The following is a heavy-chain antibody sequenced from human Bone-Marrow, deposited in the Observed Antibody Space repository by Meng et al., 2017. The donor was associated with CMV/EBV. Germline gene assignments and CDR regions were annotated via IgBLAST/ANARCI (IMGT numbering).Heavy chain of an antibody. D-gene: IGHD6-19*01. CDR1: GFAFSSYN. CDR3: ARDRSSGWPYRNDY. J-gene: IGHJ4*02. CDR2: ISSSGLTI. Sequence: GGSLRLSCAASGFAFSSYNMNWVRPAPGKGLEWVSYISSSGLTIYYADSVKGRFTISRDNAANSLYLQMNNLRAEDTAVYYCARDRSSGWPYRNDYWGRGPLVTFYS. V-gene: IGHV3-48*04.